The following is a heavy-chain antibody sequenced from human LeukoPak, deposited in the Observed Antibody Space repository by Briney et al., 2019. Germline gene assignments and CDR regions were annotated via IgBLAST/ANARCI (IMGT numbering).Heavy chain of an antibody. V-gene: IGHV3-53*01. CDR3: GRGRGGGGSGFDVWFDP. J-gene: IGHJ5*02. Sequence: GGALRLSCAASGITVSSNYMSWVRQAPGKGLEWLSVIYSAGDTYYADSVRGRFTISRDNSKNTVYLQMNSLRVEDTAVYYCGRGRGGGGSGFDVWFDPWGQGTLVTVSS. CDR1: GITVSSNY. CDR2: IYSAGDT. D-gene: IGHD5-12*01.